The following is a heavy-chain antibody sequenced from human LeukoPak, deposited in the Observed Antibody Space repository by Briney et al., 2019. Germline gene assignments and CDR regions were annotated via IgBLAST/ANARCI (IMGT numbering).Heavy chain of an antibody. D-gene: IGHD5-12*01. CDR1: GYTFTSYG. V-gene: IGHV1-18*01. J-gene: IGHJ4*02. Sequence: ASVKVSCKASGYTFTSYGISWVRQAPGQGLEWMGWISAYNGNTNYAQKLQGRVTMTTDTSTSTAYMERRSLRSDDTAVYYCAAEYSDNPLGYWGQGTLVTVSS. CDR3: AAEYSDNPLGY. CDR2: ISAYNGNT.